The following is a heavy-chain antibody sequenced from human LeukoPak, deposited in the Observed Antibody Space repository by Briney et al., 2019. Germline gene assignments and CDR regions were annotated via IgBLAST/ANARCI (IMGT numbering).Heavy chain of an antibody. CDR2: ISNDGKNK. CDR1: GFPFSSYG. J-gene: IGHJ4*02. Sequence: GGSLRLSCGASGFPFSSYGMHWVRQAPGKGLEWVAAISNDGKNKFYADSVKGRFTISRDNPKNTMNLQMNSLRTEDTAVYYCARESGSVTSEVDFDYWGQGTLVTVSS. CDR3: ARESGSVTSEVDFDY. D-gene: IGHD4-17*01. V-gene: IGHV3-30*03.